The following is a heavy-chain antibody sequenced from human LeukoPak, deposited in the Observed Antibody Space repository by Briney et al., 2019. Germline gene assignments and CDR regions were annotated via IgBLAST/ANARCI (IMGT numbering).Heavy chain of an antibody. V-gene: IGHV1-2*02. D-gene: IGHD3-22*01. CDR1: GYTFTGYY. CDR3: ARAGDSSGYSSDY. J-gene: IGHJ4*02. Sequence: ASVKVSCKASGYTFTGYYMHWVRQAPGQGLEWMGWINPNSGGTNYAQKFQGRVTMTRDTSISTAYMGLSRLRSDDTAVYYCARAGDSSGYSSDYWGQGTLVTVSS. CDR2: INPNSGGT.